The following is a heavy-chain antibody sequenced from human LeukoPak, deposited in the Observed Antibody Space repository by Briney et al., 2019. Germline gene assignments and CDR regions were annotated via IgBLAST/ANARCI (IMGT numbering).Heavy chain of an antibody. CDR3: ARGGLYYYDSRNWFDP. Sequence: GGSLRLSCTVSGFTVSSNSMSWVRQAPGKGLEWVSFIYSDNTHYSDSVKGRFTISRDNSKNALYLQMNSLRAEDTAVYYCARGGLYYYDSRNWFDPWGQGTLVTVSS. J-gene: IGHJ5*02. D-gene: IGHD3-22*01. CDR1: GFTVSSNS. CDR2: IYSDNT. V-gene: IGHV3-66*03.